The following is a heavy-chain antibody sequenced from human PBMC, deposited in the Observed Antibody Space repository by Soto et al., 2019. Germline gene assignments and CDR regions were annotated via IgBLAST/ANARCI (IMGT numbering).Heavy chain of an antibody. J-gene: IGHJ4*02. Sequence: EVQLVESGGGLVKPGGSLRLSCAASGFTFSLYSMIWVRQAPGKGLEWVASITSSSSYIYYEDSLKGRFTISSDNAKNSLFLQLDSLRAEDTAVYCCVRARSTVSRPDYWGQGTLVTVSS. CDR2: ITSSSSYI. CDR3: VRARSTVSRPDY. V-gene: IGHV3-21*01. CDR1: GFTFSLYS. D-gene: IGHD3-3*02.